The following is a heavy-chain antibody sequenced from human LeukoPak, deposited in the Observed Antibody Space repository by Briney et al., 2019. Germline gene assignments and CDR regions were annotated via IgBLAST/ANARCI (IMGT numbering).Heavy chain of an antibody. CDR2: IYYSGST. CDR3: ARTLVVTGFDY. J-gene: IGHJ4*02. V-gene: IGHV4-59*01. D-gene: IGHD4/OR15-4a*01. CDR1: GGSISSYY. Sequence: PSETLSLTCTVSGGSISSYYGSGVRQPPAKGVEWIGYIYYSGSTNYNPSLTSRVTISVDTSKNQFSLKLSSVTAADTAVYYCARTLVVTGFDYWGQGTLVTVSS.